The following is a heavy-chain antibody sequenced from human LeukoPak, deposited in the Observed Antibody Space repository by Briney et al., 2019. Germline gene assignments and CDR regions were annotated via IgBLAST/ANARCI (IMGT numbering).Heavy chain of an antibody. V-gene: IGHV3-48*01. D-gene: IGHD2-2*01. CDR1: GFTFDDYA. CDR3: ARDCSSTSCYLRPYYYGMDV. Sequence: GGSLRLSCAASGFTFDDYAMSWVRQAPGKGLEWVSYISSSSSTIYYADSVKGRFTISRDNAKNSLYLQMNSLRAEDTAVYYCARDCSSTSCYLRPYYYGMDVWGQGTTVTVSS. J-gene: IGHJ6*02. CDR2: ISSSSSTI.